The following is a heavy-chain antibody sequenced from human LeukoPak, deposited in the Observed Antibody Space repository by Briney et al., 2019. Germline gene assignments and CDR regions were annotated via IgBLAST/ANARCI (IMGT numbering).Heavy chain of an antibody. CDR3: ARQHCSGGDCYFFD. J-gene: IGHJ4*02. Sequence: PWRSLRLSCAASGFTFSSYGMHWVRQAPGKGLEWVALIWYDGNNKYYADSVKGRFTISRDNSKNTLYLQLNSLRAEDTAVYYCARQHCSGGDCYFFDWGQGTLVTVSS. CDR2: IWYDGNNK. V-gene: IGHV3-33*01. D-gene: IGHD2-15*01. CDR1: GFTFSSYG.